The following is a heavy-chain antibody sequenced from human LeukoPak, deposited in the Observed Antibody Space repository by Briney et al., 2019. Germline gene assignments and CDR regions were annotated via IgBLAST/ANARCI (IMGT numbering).Heavy chain of an antibody. CDR2: ISGSGGST. D-gene: IGHD2-8*01. CDR3: AKGSVVLMVYATVDY. Sequence: GGSLRLSCAASGFTFSSYAMSWVRQVPGKGLEWVSAISGSGGSTYYADSVKGRFTISRDNSKNTLYLQMNSLRAEDTAVYYCAKGSVVLMVYATVDYWGQGTLVTVSS. V-gene: IGHV3-23*01. J-gene: IGHJ4*02. CDR1: GFTFSSYA.